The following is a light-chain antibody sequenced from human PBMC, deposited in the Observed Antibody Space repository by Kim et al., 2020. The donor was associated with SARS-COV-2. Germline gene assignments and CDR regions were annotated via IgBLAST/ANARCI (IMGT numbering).Light chain of an antibody. CDR1: QSVSSY. CDR3: QQRSNWPPT. CDR2: DAS. J-gene: IGKJ4*01. Sequence: EIVLTQSPATLSLSPGERATLSCRASQSVSSYLAWYQQKPGQAPTLLIYDASNRATGIPARFSGSGSGTDFTLTISSLEPEDFAVYYCQQRSNWPPTFGGGTKLEIK. V-gene: IGKV3-11*01.